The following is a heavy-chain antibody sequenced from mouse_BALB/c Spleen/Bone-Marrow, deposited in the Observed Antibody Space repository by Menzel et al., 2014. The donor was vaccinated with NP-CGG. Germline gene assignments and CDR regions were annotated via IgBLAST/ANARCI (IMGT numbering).Heavy chain of an antibody. CDR1: GFNIKDTY. Sequence: VQLQQPGAELVKPGASVKLSCTASGFNIKDTYMHWVKQRPEQGLEWIGRIDPANGNTKYDPKFQGKAIITADTSSNTAYLQLSSLTSEDTAVYYCALYYDYDVGYWGQGTTLTVSS. V-gene: IGHV14-3*02. CDR3: ALYYDYDVGY. CDR2: IDPANGNT. D-gene: IGHD2-4*01. J-gene: IGHJ2*01.